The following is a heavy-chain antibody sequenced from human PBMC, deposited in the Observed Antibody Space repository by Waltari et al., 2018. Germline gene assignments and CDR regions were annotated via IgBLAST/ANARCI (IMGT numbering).Heavy chain of an antibody. J-gene: IGHJ4*02. V-gene: IGHV5-51*01. D-gene: IGHD3-9*01. CDR1: EYSFNNHW. CDR2: IQPGESTI. Sequence: EVPLVQSGAEVKKPGESLKISCKGSEYSFNNHWIGWVRQVPGKGLEWMGIIQPGESTIRYSPSFQGHVTLSADKSISPAYLQWSSLKAADTATYYCARASAVRDYYGVLTAYEPFDYWGQGTLVTVSS. CDR3: ARASAVRDYYGVLTAYEPFDY.